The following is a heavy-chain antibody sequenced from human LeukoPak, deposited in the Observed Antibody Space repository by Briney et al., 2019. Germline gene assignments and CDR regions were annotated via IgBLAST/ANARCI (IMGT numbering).Heavy chain of an antibody. CDR1: GGSLSNYY. CDR2: IYYSGST. J-gene: IGHJ4*02. CDR3: GRTGESTYYDSSGYEVDY. Sequence: PSETLSLTCTVSGGSLSNYYWSWFRQPPGKGLEWIGYIYYSGSTTYNPSLKNRVTLSIDPSKRQFSLKLTSVTAADTAVYYCGRTGESTYYDSSGYEVDYWGQGTLVTVSS. D-gene: IGHD3-22*01. V-gene: IGHV4-59*12.